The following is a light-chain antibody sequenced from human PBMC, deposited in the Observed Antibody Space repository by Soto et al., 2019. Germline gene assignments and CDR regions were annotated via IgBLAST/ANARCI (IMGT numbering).Light chain of an antibody. Sequence: IVLTLSPCTLSLSPGERATLSCRASQSVSNNYLAWYQQKPGQAPRLLIYGASNRATGIPDRFSGSGSGTNFTLTIGRLEPEELSVYYCLQYGSSGTFGQGTKVDIK. CDR1: QSVSNNY. CDR2: GAS. CDR3: LQYGSSGT. J-gene: IGKJ1*01. V-gene: IGKV3-20*01.